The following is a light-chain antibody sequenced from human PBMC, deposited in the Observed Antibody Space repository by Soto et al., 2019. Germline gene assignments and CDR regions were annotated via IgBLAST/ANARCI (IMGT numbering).Light chain of an antibody. CDR1: RSNIGARYD. CDR3: QSYDRSLTVV. J-gene: IGLJ2*01. CDR2: NNN. Sequence: QSVLTQPPSVSGAPGQRVSISCTGSRSNIGARYDVHWYQQLPGTAPKLLIFNNNNRPSGVPDRFSGSKSGTSASLAITGLQAEDEGDYYCQSYDRSLTVVFGGGTKLPS. V-gene: IGLV1-40*01.